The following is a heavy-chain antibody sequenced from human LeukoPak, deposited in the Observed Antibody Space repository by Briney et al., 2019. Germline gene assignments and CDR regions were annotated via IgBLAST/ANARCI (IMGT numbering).Heavy chain of an antibody. V-gene: IGHV4-39*07. D-gene: IGHD6-13*01. CDR3: ARHFGDSSSWYYYYMDV. CDR2: IHYSGST. CDR1: GGSIRSSNNY. Sequence: SETLSLTCTVSGGSIRSSNNYWGWIRQPPGKGLEWIGGIHYSGSTYYYPSLKSRVTISVDTSKNQFSLKLSSVTAADTAVYYCARHFGDSSSWYYYYMDVWGKGTTVTFSS. J-gene: IGHJ6*03.